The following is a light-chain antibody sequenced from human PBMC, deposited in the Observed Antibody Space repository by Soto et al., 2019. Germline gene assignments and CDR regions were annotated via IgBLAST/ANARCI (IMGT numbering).Light chain of an antibody. CDR1: QSLSRN. CDR3: QHSNDWPPAFT. Sequence: EILMTQSPATLSVSPGERATLSCRASQSLSRNLAWYQQKPGQAPRLLIYGASTRASGVPARFSGSGSGTEFPLTISRLQSEDFALYPCQHSNDWPPAFTFGPGTKVDL. CDR2: GAS. J-gene: IGKJ3*01. V-gene: IGKV3-15*01.